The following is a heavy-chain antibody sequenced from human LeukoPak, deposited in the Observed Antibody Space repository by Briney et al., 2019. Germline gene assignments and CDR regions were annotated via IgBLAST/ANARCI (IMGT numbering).Heavy chain of an antibody. Sequence: GASVKVSCKASGYTFTSYDINWVRQATGQGLEWMGYMNPNSGDIGYAQKFQGRATMTWNTSINTAYMELSSLRSGDTAVYYRARGDSDYGGTDFWGQGTLVTVSS. CDR1: GYTFTSYD. D-gene: IGHD4-23*01. CDR3: ARGDSDYGGTDF. CDR2: MNPNSGDI. V-gene: IGHV1-8*01. J-gene: IGHJ4*02.